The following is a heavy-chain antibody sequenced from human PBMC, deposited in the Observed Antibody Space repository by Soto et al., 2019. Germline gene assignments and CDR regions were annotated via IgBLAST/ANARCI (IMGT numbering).Heavy chain of an antibody. J-gene: IGHJ6*02. CDR1: GGSISSGGYY. Sequence: TLSVTGTVSGGSISSGGYYWTWIRQHPGKGLEWIGYNYYSGITYYNPSLKSRVTISLDTSKNQFSLKLSSVTAADTAVYYCARGSSIAGLYYGMDVWGQGTTVTVSS. D-gene: IGHD6-6*01. CDR3: ARGSSIAGLYYGMDV. V-gene: IGHV4-31*03. CDR2: NYYSGIT.